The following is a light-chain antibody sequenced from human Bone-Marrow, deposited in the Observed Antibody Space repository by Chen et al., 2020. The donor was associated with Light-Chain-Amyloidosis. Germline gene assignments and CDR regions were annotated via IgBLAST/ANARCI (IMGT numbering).Light chain of an antibody. Sequence: DIQMTQSPSTLSESVGDRVTITCRPSQSISSWLAWYQQKPGKAPKLLIYDASSLESGVPSRFSGSGSGTEFTLTISSLQPDDFATYYCQQYKSYPPMYTFGQGTKLEIK. V-gene: IGKV1-5*01. CDR3: QQYKSYPPMYT. J-gene: IGKJ2*01. CDR1: QSISSW. CDR2: DAS.